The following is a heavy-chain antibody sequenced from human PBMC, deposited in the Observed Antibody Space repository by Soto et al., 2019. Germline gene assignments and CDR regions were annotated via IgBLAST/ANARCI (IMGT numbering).Heavy chain of an antibody. V-gene: IGHV3-15*07. Sequence: GGSMKISCAASGVTFSNAWVNWVRKDTGKGLEWVGRIKSKTDGGTTDYAAPVKGRFTISRDDSKNTLYLQMNSLKTEDTAVYYCPKDPVTMIVVVPSSGWGQGTLVTVSS. CDR3: PKDPVTMIVVVPSSG. CDR1: GVTFSNAW. J-gene: IGHJ4*02. D-gene: IGHD3-22*01. CDR2: IKSKTDGGTT.